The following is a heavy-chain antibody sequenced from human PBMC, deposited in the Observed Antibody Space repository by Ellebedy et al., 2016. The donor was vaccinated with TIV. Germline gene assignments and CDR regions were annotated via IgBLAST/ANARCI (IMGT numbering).Heavy chain of an antibody. CDR2: IYYSGST. V-gene: IGHV4-59*13. D-gene: IGHD3-22*01. CDR1: GGSISSYY. Sequence: SETLSLTXTVSGGSISSYYWSWIRQPPGKGLEWIGYIYYSGSTNYNPSLKSRVTISVDTSKNQFSLKLSSVTAADTAVYYCARDIRYYDSSAATGAFDIWGQGTMVTVSS. J-gene: IGHJ3*02. CDR3: ARDIRYYDSSAATGAFDI.